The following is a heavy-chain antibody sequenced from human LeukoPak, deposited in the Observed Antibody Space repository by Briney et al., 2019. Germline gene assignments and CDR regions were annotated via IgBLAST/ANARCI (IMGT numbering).Heavy chain of an antibody. Sequence: GASVKVSCKASGYTFTSYGISWVRQAPGQGLEWMGWISTYNGNTNYAQKLQGRVTMTTDTSTSTDYMELRSLRSDDTAVYYCAREVVGATPHLDYWGQGTLVTVSS. J-gene: IGHJ4*02. CDR1: GYTFTSYG. CDR3: AREVVGATPHLDY. D-gene: IGHD1-26*01. V-gene: IGHV1-18*01. CDR2: ISTYNGNT.